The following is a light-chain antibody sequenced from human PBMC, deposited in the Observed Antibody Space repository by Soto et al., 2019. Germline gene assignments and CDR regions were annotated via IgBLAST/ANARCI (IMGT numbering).Light chain of an antibody. J-gene: IGKJ5*01. CDR2: GAS. CDR3: QQYNNWST. V-gene: IGKV3-15*01. CDR1: QSVSSN. Sequence: IVMTQSPATLSVSPGERATLSCRASQSVSSNLAWYQQKPGQAPRLLIYGASTRATGIPARFSGSGSGTEFTLTISSLQSEDFAVYYCQQYNNWSTFGQGTRLEI.